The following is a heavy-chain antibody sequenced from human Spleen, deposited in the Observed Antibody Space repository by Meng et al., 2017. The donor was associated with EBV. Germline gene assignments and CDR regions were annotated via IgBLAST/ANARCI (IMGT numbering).Heavy chain of an antibody. V-gene: IGHV4-4*02. Sequence: HVQRRESGQRMVKPSGTSSSTCVFRGALIVSSNWGRWVRRNAGNGLEWVGEIYHSGSTSYNPSLESRVTISVDTSKNQIFLKLRSVTAADTAVYYCAQRERWGLDPWGQGTLVTVSS. CDR1: GALIVSSNW. J-gene: IGHJ5*02. D-gene: IGHD3-16*01. CDR2: IYHSGST. CDR3: AQRERWGLDP.